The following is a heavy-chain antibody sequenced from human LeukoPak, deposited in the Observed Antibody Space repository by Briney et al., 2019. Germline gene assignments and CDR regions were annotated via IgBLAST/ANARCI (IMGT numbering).Heavy chain of an antibody. D-gene: IGHD6-19*01. J-gene: IGHJ4*02. V-gene: IGHV3-74*01. CDR3: ARGTMGSGWDPFDY. CDR2: INSDGSST. Sequence: TGGSLRLSCAASGFTFSSYWMHWVRQAPGKGLVWVSRINSDGSSTSYADSVKGRFTISRDNAKNTLYLQMNSLRAEDTAVYYCARGTMGSGWDPFDYWGQGTLVTVSS. CDR1: GFTFSSYW.